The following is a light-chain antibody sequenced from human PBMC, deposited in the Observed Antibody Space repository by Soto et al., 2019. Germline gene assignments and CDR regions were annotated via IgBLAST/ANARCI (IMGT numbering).Light chain of an antibody. CDR1: SSDVGGDH. V-gene: IGLV2-14*03. CDR2: DVS. Sequence: QSVLTQPASVSGSPGQSIAISCSGTSSDVGGDHVSWYQHHPGKVPRLIIYDVSNRPSGISNRFSGSKSDNTASLTISGLQADDEADYYCSSHSSTAHHVFRTGTKVTDL. CDR3: SSHSSTAHHV. J-gene: IGLJ1*01.